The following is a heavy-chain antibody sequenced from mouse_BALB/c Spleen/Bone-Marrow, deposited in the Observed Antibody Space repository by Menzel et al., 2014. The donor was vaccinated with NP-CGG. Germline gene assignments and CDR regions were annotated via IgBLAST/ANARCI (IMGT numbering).Heavy chain of an antibody. CDR2: IWSDGST. J-gene: IGHJ4*01. Sequence: VQGVESGPDLVAPSQSLSITCTVSGFSLTSYGVHWVRQPPGKGLEWLVVIWSDGSTTYNSALKSRLSISKDNSKSQVFLKMNSLQTDDTAMYFCATNYYGSSYAMDYWGQRTSVTVSS. V-gene: IGHV2-6-2*01. CDR1: GFSLTSYG. D-gene: IGHD1-1*01. CDR3: ATNYYGSSYAMDY.